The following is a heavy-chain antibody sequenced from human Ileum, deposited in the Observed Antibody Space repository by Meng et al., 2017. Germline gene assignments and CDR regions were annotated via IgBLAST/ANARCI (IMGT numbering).Heavy chain of an antibody. V-gene: IGHV3-33*01. CDR1: GFTFSSYG. D-gene: IGHD6-19*01. J-gene: IGHJ5*02. CDR3: AREPSSGWSRWFYP. CDR2: IWYDGSNK. Sequence: GGSLRLSCAASGFTFSSYGMHWARQAPGKGLEWVAVIWYDGSNKYYADSVKGRFTISRDNSKNTLYLQMNSLRAEDTAVYYFAREPSSGWSRWFYPWGQGTLVTVSS.